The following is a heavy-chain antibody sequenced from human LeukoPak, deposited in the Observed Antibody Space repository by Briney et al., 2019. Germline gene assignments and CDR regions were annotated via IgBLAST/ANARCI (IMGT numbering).Heavy chain of an antibody. J-gene: IGHJ6*02. V-gene: IGHV3-21*01. D-gene: IGHD1-26*01. CDR3: ARARIVGARMDV. Sequence: GGSLRLSCAASGFTFSSYSMNWVRQAPGKGLEWVSSISSSSSYIYYADSVKGRFTISRDNAKNSLYLQMNSLRAEDTAVYYCARARIVGARMDVWGQGTTVTVSS. CDR2: ISSSSSYI. CDR1: GFTFSSYS.